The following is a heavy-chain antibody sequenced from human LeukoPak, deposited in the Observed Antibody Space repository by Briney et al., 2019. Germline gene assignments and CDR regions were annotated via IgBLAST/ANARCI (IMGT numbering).Heavy chain of an antibody. Sequence: ASVKVSCKASGYTFTSYYMHWVRQAPGQGLEWMGIINPSGDSTDYAQKFQGRVTMTRDMSTTTVYMELSSLRSEDTAVYYCARESLGMVTENFEYWGQGTLVTVSS. D-gene: IGHD5-18*01. CDR3: ARESLGMVTENFEY. CDR1: GYTFTSYY. CDR2: INPSGDST. V-gene: IGHV1-46*01. J-gene: IGHJ4*02.